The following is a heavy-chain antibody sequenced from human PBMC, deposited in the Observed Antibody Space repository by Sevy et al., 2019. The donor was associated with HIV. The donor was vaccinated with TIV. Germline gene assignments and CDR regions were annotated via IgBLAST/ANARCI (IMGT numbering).Heavy chain of an antibody. Sequence: GGSLRLSCAASRFSFSSYAMSWVRQAPGKGLEWVSAISGSGGSTYYADSVKGRFTISRDNSKNTLYLQMNSLRAEDTAVYYCAKVMGRVPAASDYWGQGTLVTVSS. D-gene: IGHD2-2*01. CDR2: ISGSGGST. CDR3: AKVMGRVPAASDY. V-gene: IGHV3-23*01. J-gene: IGHJ4*02. CDR1: RFSFSSYA.